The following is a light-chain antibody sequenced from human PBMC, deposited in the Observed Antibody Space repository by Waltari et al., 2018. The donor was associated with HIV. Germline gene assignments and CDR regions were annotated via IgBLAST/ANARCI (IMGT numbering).Light chain of an antibody. CDR2: AVT. Sequence: QSALTQPASVSGSPGPSITLSCTGTSSDIGGHSSVSWYQQLPGKAPKLMIYAVTYRPSGVSNRFSGSKSGNTASLTISRLQPEDEAVYFCNSFTNSGTLEFGGGTKLTVL. J-gene: IGLJ3*02. CDR3: NSFTNSGTLE. CDR1: SSDIGGHSS. V-gene: IGLV2-14*01.